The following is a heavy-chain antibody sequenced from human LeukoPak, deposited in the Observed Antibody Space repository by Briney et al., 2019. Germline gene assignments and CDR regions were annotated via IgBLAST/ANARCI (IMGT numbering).Heavy chain of an antibody. J-gene: IGHJ6*02. Sequence: PGGSLRLSCAASGFTFSSYAMHWVRQAPGKGLEGVAVISYDGSNKYYADSVKGRFTISRDNSKNTLYLQMNSLRAEDTAVYYCAREGVAAAENYYCYGMDVWGQGTTVTVSS. V-gene: IGHV3-30-3*01. CDR2: ISYDGSNK. CDR1: GFTFSSYA. CDR3: AREGVAAAENYYCYGMDV. D-gene: IGHD6-13*01.